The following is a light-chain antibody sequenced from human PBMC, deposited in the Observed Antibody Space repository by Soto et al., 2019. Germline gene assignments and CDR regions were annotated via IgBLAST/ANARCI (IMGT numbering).Light chain of an antibody. Sequence: ETVMTQSPATLSLSPGERATLSCRASQSVSSNVAWYQQKPGQAPRLLIHGASTRSIGVPARFSGSGSGTEFTLTIDSHQSEDFAVYYCQQYNNWTPCTFGQGTKVDI. CDR1: QSVSSN. CDR2: GAS. CDR3: QQYNNWTPCT. J-gene: IGKJ1*01. V-gene: IGKV3-15*01.